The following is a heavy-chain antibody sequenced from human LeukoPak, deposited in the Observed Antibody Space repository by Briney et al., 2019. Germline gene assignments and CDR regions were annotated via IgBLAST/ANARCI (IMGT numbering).Heavy chain of an antibody. CDR1: GFTFSNYA. Sequence: PGGSLRLSCAASGFTFSNYAMTWVRQAPGKGLEWVSSISGSGDDTRYADSVKGRFTTSRDNSKSTVYLQMNGLRVEDTAVYYCAKPILAAPLNHYFDYWGQGTLVTVSS. J-gene: IGHJ4*02. CDR3: AKPILAAPLNHYFDY. D-gene: IGHD2-15*01. CDR2: ISGSGDDT. V-gene: IGHV3-23*01.